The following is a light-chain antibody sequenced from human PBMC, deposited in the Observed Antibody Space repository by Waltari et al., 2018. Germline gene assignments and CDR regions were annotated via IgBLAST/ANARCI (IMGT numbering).Light chain of an antibody. Sequence: EIVLTQSPGTLSLSPGERATPPCRASQSVSNNFLHGYQQKPGQAPGLLTYGASSRATGIPDRFSGSGSGTDFTLTISRLEPEDFAVYYCQQYDSIVLTFGGGTKVEI. CDR2: GAS. CDR1: QSVSNNF. J-gene: IGKJ4*01. V-gene: IGKV3-20*01. CDR3: QQYDSIVLT.